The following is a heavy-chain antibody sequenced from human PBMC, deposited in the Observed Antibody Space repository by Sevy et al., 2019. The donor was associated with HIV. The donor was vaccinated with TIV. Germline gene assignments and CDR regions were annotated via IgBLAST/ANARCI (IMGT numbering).Heavy chain of an antibody. V-gene: IGHV3-30-3*01. CDR3: AREERVGITIFGVVTPYYYYGMDV. Sequence: GGSLRLSCAASGFTFSSYAMHWVRQAPGKGLEWVAVISYDGSNKYYADSVEGRFTISRDNSKNTLYLQMNSLRAEDTALYYCAREERVGITIFGVVTPYYYYGMDVWGQGTTVTVSS. J-gene: IGHJ6*02. CDR1: GFTFSSYA. CDR2: ISYDGSNK. D-gene: IGHD3-3*01.